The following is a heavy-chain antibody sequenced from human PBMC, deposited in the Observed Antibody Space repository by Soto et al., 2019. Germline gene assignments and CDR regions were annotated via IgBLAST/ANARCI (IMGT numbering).Heavy chain of an antibody. CDR2: INPNSGGT. CDR1: GYTFTGYY. CDR3: ARDRGGSYYSGWFDP. D-gene: IGHD1-26*01. J-gene: IGHJ5*02. V-gene: IGHV1-2*04. Sequence: QVQLVQSGAEVKKPGASVKVSCKASGYTFTGYYMHWVRQDPGQGLEWMGWINPNSGGTNYAQKFQGCVTMTRDTSISTAYMELSRLRSDDTAVYYCARDRGGSYYSGWFDPWGQGTLFTVSS.